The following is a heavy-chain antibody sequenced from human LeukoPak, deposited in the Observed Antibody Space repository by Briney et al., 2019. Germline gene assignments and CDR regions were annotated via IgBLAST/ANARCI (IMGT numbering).Heavy chain of an antibody. CDR1: GESFSGYY. V-gene: IGHV4-34*01. CDR3: TRRGRDY. D-gene: IGHD3-16*01. CDR2: INHSGST. Sequence: SSETLSLTCAVYGESFSGYYWSWIRQPPGKGLEWIGEINHSGSTNYNPSLKSRVTISVDTSKNQFSLKLSSVTAADTAVYYCTRRGRDYWGQGTLVTVSS. J-gene: IGHJ4*02.